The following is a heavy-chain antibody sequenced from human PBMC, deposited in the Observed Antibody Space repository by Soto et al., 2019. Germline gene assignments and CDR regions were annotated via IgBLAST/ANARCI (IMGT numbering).Heavy chain of an antibody. CDR3: ARVKVPAAILGAFDL. V-gene: IGHV1-18*01. Sequence: ASVKVSCKASGYTFSTYGITWVRQAPGQGLDWMGWINPLKGDTKSAANFQDRVTMTTDTSTRTAYMELRSLRSDDTAVYYCARVKVPAAILGAFDLWGQGTLVTVSS. CDR2: INPLKGDT. CDR1: GYTFSTYG. D-gene: IGHD2-2*02. J-gene: IGHJ3*01.